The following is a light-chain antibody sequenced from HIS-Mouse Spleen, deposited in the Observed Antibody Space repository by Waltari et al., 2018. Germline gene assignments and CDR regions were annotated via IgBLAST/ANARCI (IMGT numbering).Light chain of an antibody. CDR2: EGS. CDR3: CSYAGSSTWV. J-gene: IGLJ3*02. V-gene: IGLV2-23*01. CDR1: SSAVGLYNL. Sequence: QSALTQPASVSGSPGQSITISCTGTSSAVGLYNLVSWYQQHSGKAPKLMNYEGSKRPSGVSNRFSGSKSGNTASLTISGLQAEDEADYYCCSYAGSSTWVFGGGTKLTVL.